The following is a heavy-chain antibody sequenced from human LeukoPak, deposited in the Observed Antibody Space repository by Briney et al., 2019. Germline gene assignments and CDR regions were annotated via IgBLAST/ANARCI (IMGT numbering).Heavy chain of an antibody. CDR1: GGASSSYT. CDR2: IIPILGIA. CDR3: ARVLRGYHFDY. Sequence: ASGKVSCKASGGASSSYTISWVRQAPGQGIEWMGRIIPILGIANYAQKFQGRVTITADKSTSTAYMELSSLRSEDTAVYYCARVLRGYHFDYWGQGTLVTVSS. J-gene: IGHJ4*02. D-gene: IGHD3-22*01. V-gene: IGHV1-69*02.